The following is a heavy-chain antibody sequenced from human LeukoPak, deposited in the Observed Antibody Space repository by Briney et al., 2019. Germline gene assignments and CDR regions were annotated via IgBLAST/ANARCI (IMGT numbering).Heavy chain of an antibody. CDR3: ARGDWAVAAYFDY. Sequence: PSETLSLTCAVYGGSFSGYYWSWIRQPPGKGLEWIGEINHSGSTNYSPSLKSRVTISVDTSKNQFSLKLSSVTAADTAVYYCARGDWAVAAYFDYWGQGTLVTVSS. V-gene: IGHV4-34*01. J-gene: IGHJ4*02. CDR1: GGSFSGYY. CDR2: INHSGST. D-gene: IGHD6-19*01.